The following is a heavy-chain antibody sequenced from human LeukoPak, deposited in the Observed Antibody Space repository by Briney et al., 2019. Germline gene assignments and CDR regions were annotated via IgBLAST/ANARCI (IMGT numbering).Heavy chain of an antibody. CDR3: ARDPSYYDSSGYPDY. V-gene: IGHV1-18*01. Sequence: GASVKVSYKASGYTFTSYGISWVRQAPGQGLEWMGWISAYNGNTNYAQKLQGRVTMTTDTSTSTAFMELRSLTSDDTAVYYCARDPSYYDSSGYPDYWGQGTLVTVSS. J-gene: IGHJ4*02. D-gene: IGHD3-22*01. CDR1: GYTFTSYG. CDR2: ISAYNGNT.